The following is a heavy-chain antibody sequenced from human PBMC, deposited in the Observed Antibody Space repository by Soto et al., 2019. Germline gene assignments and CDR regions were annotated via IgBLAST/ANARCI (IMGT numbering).Heavy chain of an antibody. D-gene: IGHD2-2*01. Sequence: PGGSRRLSGAEGGITLSSCGMNRGSKGPGKGLEGVGVIWYDGRNKYYADSVKGRFTISRDNSKNTLYLQMTSPRAEDTAVYYCAIDSVVVPAAYDAFDIWGQGTMVTVSS. V-gene: IGHV3-33*01. CDR1: GITLSSCG. J-gene: IGHJ3*02. CDR2: IWYDGRNK. CDR3: AIDSVVVPAAYDAFDI.